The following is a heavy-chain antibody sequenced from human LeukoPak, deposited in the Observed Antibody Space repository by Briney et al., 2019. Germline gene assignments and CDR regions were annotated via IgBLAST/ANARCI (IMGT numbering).Heavy chain of an antibody. J-gene: IGHJ4*02. CDR1: GYTFTGYY. V-gene: IGHV1-2*06. Sequence: ASVKVSCKASGYTFTGYYTHWVRQAPGQGLEWMGRINPNSGGTNYAQKFQGRVTMTRDTSISTAYMELSRLRSDDTAVYYCARVRYYDSSGPFDYWGQGTLVTVSS. CDR2: INPNSGGT. CDR3: ARVRYYDSSGPFDY. D-gene: IGHD3-22*01.